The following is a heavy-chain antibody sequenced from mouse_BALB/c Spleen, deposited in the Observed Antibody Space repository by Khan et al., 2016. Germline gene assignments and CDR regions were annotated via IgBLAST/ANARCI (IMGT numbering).Heavy chain of an antibody. CDR3: ASIHYYYWYFDV. D-gene: IGHD1-2*01. V-gene: IGHV4-1*02. CDR2: INPDSSTI. Sequence: EVKLLESGGGLVQPGGSLKLPCAASGFDFSRYWMSWVRQAPGKGLEWIGEINPDSSTINYTPSLKDKFIISRDNAKNTLHLQMSKVRSEDTALYYCASIHYYYWYFDVWGAGTTVTVSS. J-gene: IGHJ1*01. CDR1: GFDFSRYW.